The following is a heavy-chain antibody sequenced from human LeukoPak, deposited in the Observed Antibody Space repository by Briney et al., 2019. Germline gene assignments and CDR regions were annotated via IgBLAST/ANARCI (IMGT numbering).Heavy chain of an antibody. CDR1: GFTFSSYG. J-gene: IGHJ4*02. V-gene: IGHV3-33*01. D-gene: IGHD6-6*01. CDR2: IWYDGSNK. Sequence: GGSLRLSCAASGFTFSSYGMHWVRQAPGKGLEWVALIWYDGSNKYYADSVKGRLTISRGNSKNTLYLQMNSLRDEDTAVYYCARDLGSSSGYWGQGTLVTVSS. CDR3: ARDLGSSSGY.